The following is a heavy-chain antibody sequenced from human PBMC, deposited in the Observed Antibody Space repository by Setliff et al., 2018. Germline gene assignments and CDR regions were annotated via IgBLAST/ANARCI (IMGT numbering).Heavy chain of an antibody. CDR2: IYHSGSA. V-gene: IGHV4-30-4*08. J-gene: IGHJ3*01. CDR1: GDSISSGDYF. D-gene: IGHD1-26*01. CDR3: AREVGTSTSSDAFDV. Sequence: PSETLSLTCTVSGDSISSGDYFWSWIRQSPGKGLEWIAYIYHSGSAYYNPSLKSRVTMSVDTSKNQLSLHLTSVTAADTAVYYCAREVGTSTSSDAFDVWGQGMMVTVSS.